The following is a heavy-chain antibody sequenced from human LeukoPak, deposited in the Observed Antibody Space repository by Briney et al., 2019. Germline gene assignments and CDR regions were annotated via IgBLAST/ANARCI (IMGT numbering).Heavy chain of an antibody. V-gene: IGHV3-53*05. CDR2: IYSGGST. CDR1: GFTVSSNY. J-gene: IGHJ4*02. Sequence: GGSLRLSCAASGFTVSSNYMSWVRQAPGKGPEWVSVIYSGGSTYYADSVKGRFTISRDNSQNSVYLEMNSLRVEDTAVYYCARELVSEQSGFDYWGQGALVTVSS. CDR3: ARELVSEQSGFDY. D-gene: IGHD1/OR15-1a*01.